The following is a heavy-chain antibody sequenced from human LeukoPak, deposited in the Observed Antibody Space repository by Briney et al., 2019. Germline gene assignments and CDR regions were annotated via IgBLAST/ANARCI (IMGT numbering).Heavy chain of an antibody. CDR3: ARARSSYGYGDAFDI. Sequence: GGSLRLSCAASGFTFSSYGMYWVRQAPGKGLEWVALIRSDGSDKYNVDSVKGRFTISRDNSKNTLYLQMNSLRAEDTAVYYCARARSSYGYGDAFDIWGQGTMVTVSS. V-gene: IGHV3-30*02. CDR2: IRSDGSDK. D-gene: IGHD5-18*01. J-gene: IGHJ3*02. CDR1: GFTFSSYG.